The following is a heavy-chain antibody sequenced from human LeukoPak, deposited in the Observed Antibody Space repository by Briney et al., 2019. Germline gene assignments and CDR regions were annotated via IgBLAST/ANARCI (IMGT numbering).Heavy chain of an antibody. Sequence: SETLSLTCAVYGGSFSGYYWSWIRQPPGKGLEWIGHIYYSGSIYYNPSLKSRVTISVDTSKNQFSLKLSSVTAADSAVYYCARGVEVTSFDYWGQGTLVTVSS. V-gene: IGHV4-34*01. CDR3: ARGVEVTSFDY. D-gene: IGHD5-18*01. J-gene: IGHJ4*02. CDR1: GGSFSGYY. CDR2: IYYSGSI.